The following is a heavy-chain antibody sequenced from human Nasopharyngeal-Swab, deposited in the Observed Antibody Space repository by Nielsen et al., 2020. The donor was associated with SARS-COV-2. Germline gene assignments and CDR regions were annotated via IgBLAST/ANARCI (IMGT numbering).Heavy chain of an antibody. CDR2: IYTSGST. J-gene: IGHJ6*02. D-gene: IGHD3-3*01. V-gene: IGHV4-4*07. CDR1: GGSISRYY. CDR3: ARDPSTIFGGVIGMDV. Sequence: SETLSLTCTVSGGSISRYYWSWIRQPAGKGLEWIGRIYTSGSTNYNPSLKSRVTMSVDTSKNQFSLKLSSVTAADPAVYYCARDPSTIFGGVIGMDVWGQGTTVTFSS.